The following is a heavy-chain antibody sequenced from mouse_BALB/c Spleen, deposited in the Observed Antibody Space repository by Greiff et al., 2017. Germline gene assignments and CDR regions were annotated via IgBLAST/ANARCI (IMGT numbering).Heavy chain of an antibody. CDR2: IYPYNGGT. D-gene: IGHD2-1*01. CDR3: SYGNYYAMDY. Sequence: VQLKQSGPELVKPGASVKISCKASGYTFTDYNMHWVKQSHGKSLEWIGYIYPYNGGTGYNQKFKSKATLTVDNSSSTAYMELRSLTSEDSAVYYCSYGNYYAMDYWGQGTSVTVSS. V-gene: IGHV1S29*02. J-gene: IGHJ4*01. CDR1: GYTFTDYN.